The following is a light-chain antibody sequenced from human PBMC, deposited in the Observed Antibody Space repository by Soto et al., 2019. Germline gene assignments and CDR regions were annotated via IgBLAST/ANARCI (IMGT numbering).Light chain of an antibody. CDR3: QQYATSPIT. Sequence: EMVLTQSPGTLSLSPGERATLSCRASQSFNRSYFASYEQKPGQSPRLLIYGAASTGTAIPDRFSGSRSGTDFTLTTTRMEHEDFPVYSYQQYATSPITFGRGTRLEI. V-gene: IGKV3-20*01. CDR2: GAA. J-gene: IGKJ5*01. CDR1: QSFNRSY.